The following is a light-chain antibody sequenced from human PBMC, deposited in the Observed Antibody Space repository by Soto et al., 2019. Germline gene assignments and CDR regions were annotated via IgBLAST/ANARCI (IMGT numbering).Light chain of an antibody. CDR2: DAS. CDR3: EQLNTYPLT. CDR1: QRISSW. J-gene: IGKJ4*01. Sequence: GDRVTITCRASQRISSWLAWYQQKPGKAPKLLIYDASSLESGVPSRFSGSGSGTEFTLTISSLQPEDFSTYYCEQLNTYPLTFGGGTKVDIK. V-gene: IGKV1-5*01.